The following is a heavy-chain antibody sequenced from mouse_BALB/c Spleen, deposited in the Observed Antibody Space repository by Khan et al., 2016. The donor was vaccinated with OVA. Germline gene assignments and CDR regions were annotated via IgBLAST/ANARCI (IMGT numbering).Heavy chain of an antibody. Sequence: EVKLEVSGPGLVKPSQSLSLTCTVTGYSITSDYAWNWIRQFPGNKLEWMGYISYSGSTSYNPSLKSRISITRDTSKNQFFLQLNSVTTEDTATYYCAREGYDYDYAMDYWGQGTSVTVSS. CDR1: GYSITSDYA. V-gene: IGHV3-2*02. J-gene: IGHJ4*01. D-gene: IGHD2-4*01. CDR3: AREGYDYDYAMDY. CDR2: ISYSGST.